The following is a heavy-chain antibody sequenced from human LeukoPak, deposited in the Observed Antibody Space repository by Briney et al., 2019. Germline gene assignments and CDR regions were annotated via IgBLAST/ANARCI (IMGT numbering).Heavy chain of an antibody. CDR3: ARGGIYDYVWGRKPFDY. CDR2: ISSSSSYI. V-gene: IGHV3-21*01. J-gene: IGHJ4*02. Sequence: PGGSLRLSCAASGFTFSSYSMNWVRQAPGKGLEWVSSISSSSSYIYYADSVKGRFTISRDNAKNSLYLQMNSLRAEDTAVYYCARGGIYDYVWGRKPFDYWGQGTLVTVSS. CDR1: GFTFSSYS. D-gene: IGHD3-16*01.